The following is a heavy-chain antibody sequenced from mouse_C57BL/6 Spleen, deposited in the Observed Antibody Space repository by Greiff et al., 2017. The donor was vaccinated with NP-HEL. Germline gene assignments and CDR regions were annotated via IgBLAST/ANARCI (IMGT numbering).Heavy chain of an antibody. V-gene: IGHV1-81*01. CDR1: GYTFTSYG. CDR3: ARSEVHYYGSSSLYWYFDV. D-gene: IGHD1-1*01. J-gene: IGHJ1*03. Sequence: VQLQESGAELARPGASVKLSCKASGYTFTSYGISWVKQRTGQGLEWIGEIYPRSGNTYYNEKFKGKATLTADKSSSTAYMELRSLTSEDSAVYFCARSEVHYYGSSSLYWYFDVWGTGTTVTVSS. CDR2: IYPRSGNT.